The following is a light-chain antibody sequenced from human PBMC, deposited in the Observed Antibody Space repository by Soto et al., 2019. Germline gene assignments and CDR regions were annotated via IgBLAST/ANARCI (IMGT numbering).Light chain of an antibody. J-gene: IGKJ4*01. CDR2: DAS. V-gene: IGKV1-13*02. Sequence: AIQLTQSPSSLSASVGDRVTITCRASQGISSALAWYQHKPGKAPKLLIFDASLLESGVPSRISGSGSGTDFTLTISSLQPEDFATYYCQQFISYPLTFGGGTKVEIK. CDR1: QGISSA. CDR3: QQFISYPLT.